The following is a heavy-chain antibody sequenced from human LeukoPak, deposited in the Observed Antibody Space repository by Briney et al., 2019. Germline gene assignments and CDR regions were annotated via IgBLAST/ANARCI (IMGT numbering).Heavy chain of an antibody. CDR1: GGSISRYY. V-gene: IGHV4-59*01. Sequence: SETLSLTCTVSGGSISRYYWSWIRQPPGKGLEWIGYIYYSGSTNYNPSLKSRVTISVDTSKNQFSLKLSSVTAADTAVYYCASHYNWNDPYFDYWGQGTLATVSS. CDR3: ASHYNWNDPYFDY. D-gene: IGHD1-1*01. J-gene: IGHJ4*02. CDR2: IYYSGST.